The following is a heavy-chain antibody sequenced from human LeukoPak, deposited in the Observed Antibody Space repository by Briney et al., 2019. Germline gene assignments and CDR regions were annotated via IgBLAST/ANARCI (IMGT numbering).Heavy chain of an antibody. CDR1: GFTFSSYA. D-gene: IGHD6-13*01. CDR2: ISGSGGST. V-gene: IGHV3-23*01. Sequence: PGGSLRLSCAASGFTFSSYAMSWVRQAPGKGLEWVSAISGSGGSTYYADSVKGRFTISRDNSKNTLYLQMNSLRAEDTAVYYCAKDQDRAAAGTDWFDPWGQGTLVTVSS. J-gene: IGHJ5*02. CDR3: AKDQDRAAAGTDWFDP.